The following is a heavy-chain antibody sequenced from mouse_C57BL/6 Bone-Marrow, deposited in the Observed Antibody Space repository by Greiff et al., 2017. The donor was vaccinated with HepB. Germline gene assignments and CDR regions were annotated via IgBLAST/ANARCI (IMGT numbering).Heavy chain of an antibody. D-gene: IGHD1-1*01. CDR1: GFTFSDYY. CDR2: ISNGGGST. V-gene: IGHV5-12*01. CDR3: ARQDYYGSSYFFAY. Sequence: EVKVVESGGGLVQPGGSLKLSCAASGFTFSDYYMYWVRQTPEKRLEWVAYISNGGGSTYYPDTVKGRFTISRDNAKNTLYLQMSRLKSEDTAMYYCARQDYYGSSYFFAYWGQGTLVTVSA. J-gene: IGHJ3*01.